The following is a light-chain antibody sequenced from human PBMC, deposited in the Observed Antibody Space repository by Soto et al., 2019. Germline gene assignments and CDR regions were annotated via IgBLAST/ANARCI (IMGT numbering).Light chain of an antibody. CDR3: QQYAASPRT. CDR1: QSVTDNY. J-gene: IGKJ1*01. CDR2: GAS. Sequence: EIVLTQSPGTLSLSPRERATLSCRASQSVTDNYLAWYQHKPGQAPRLLIYGASSRAPGIPDSFSGSGSGTDFTLTIIRLEAEDVSIYYCQQYAASPRTFGQGTQVEVK. V-gene: IGKV3-20*01.